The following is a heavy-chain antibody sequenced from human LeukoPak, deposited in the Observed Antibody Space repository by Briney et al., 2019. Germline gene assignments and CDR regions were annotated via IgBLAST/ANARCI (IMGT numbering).Heavy chain of an antibody. CDR2: IYYSGST. D-gene: IGHD3-10*01. CDR3: ARDSGTTGEVKFDP. Sequence: SETLSLTCTVSGYSISSGYYWGWIRQPPGKGLEWIGSIYYSGSTHYNPSLKSRVTISVDTSKNQFSLKLMSVTAADTAVYYCARDSGTTGEVKFDPWGQGTLVTVSS. V-gene: IGHV4-38-2*02. CDR1: GYSISSGYY. J-gene: IGHJ5*02.